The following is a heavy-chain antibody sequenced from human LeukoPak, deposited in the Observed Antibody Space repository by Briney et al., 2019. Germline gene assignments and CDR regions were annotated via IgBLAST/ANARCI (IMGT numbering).Heavy chain of an antibody. J-gene: IGHJ5*02. CDR3: ARQAGVT. V-gene: IGHV3-7*01. Sequence: GGSLTISCAVSGFSINNYWMTWYRQAPGKGLECVAHIKGDASEKYYLDSVKGRFTISRDNAKNSLYLQTNSLRAEDTAVYYCARQAGVTWGQGTLVTVSS. D-gene: IGHD6-19*01. CDR1: GFSINNYW. CDR2: IKGDASEK.